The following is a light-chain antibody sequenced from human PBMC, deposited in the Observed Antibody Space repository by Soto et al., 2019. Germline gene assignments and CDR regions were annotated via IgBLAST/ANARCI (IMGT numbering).Light chain of an antibody. J-gene: IGKJ1*01. V-gene: IGKV1-39*01. CDR3: QKYDSNSRT. Sequence: IQITHSTSSLSSSEVDIVTITCRASQSISSYLNWYQQKQGKAPKLLIYAASSLQSGVTSRFSGSGSGTDFTITISSLQHGDFETYYCQKYDSNSRTCGQGTRGDIK. CDR2: AAS. CDR1: QSISSY.